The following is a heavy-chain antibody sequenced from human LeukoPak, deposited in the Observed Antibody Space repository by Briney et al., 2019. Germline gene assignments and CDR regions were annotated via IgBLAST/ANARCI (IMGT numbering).Heavy chain of an antibody. V-gene: IGHV3-74*03. J-gene: IGHJ3*02. CDR3: ARGGSGCFDI. Sequence: GGSLRLSCAASGFAFSSHWMHWVRQVPGKGLVWVSHVHKDGISTTYTDSVKGRFTISRDNAKNTVDLQMNSLRAEDTGVYYCARGGSGCFDIWGQGTMVTVSS. D-gene: IGHD1-26*01. CDR2: VHKDGIST. CDR1: GFAFSSHW.